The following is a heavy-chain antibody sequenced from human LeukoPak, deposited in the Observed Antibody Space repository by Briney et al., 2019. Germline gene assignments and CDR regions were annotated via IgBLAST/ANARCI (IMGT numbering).Heavy chain of an antibody. D-gene: IGHD1-26*01. V-gene: IGHV4-38-2*02. CDR1: GYSISSGYY. CDR3: ARVLYSGSYCDY. CDR2: IYHSGST. J-gene: IGHJ4*02. Sequence: PSETLSLTCTVSGYSISSGYYWGWIRQPPGKGLEWIGSIYHSGSTYYNPSLKSRVTISVDTSKNQFSLKLSSVTAADTAVYYCARVLYSGSYCDYWGQGTLVTVSS.